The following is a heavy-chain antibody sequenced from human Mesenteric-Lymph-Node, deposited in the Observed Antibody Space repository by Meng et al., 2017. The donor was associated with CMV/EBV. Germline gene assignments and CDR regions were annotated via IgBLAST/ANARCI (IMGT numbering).Heavy chain of an antibody. CDR1: GGSFSGYY. CDR2: INHSGST. Sequence: HVQVHQCGVGLLKPSETLSVSCAVYGGSFSGYYWNWIRQSPEKGLEWIGEINHSGSTTYNPSFTSRIIISVDTSTNQISLNMSSVTAADTAVYYCARGSSYDILTGYFDYWGQGALVTVSS. CDR3: ARGSSYDILTGYFDY. J-gene: IGHJ4*02. D-gene: IGHD3-9*01. V-gene: IGHV4-34*01.